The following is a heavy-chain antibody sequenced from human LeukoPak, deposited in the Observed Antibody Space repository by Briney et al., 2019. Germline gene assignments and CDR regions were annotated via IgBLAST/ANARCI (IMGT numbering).Heavy chain of an antibody. Sequence: ASVKVSCKASRYTFTSFDFNWVRQATGQGLEWMGWMKSNNGHTGYAQKFQGRVTMTRGTSISTAYMELSSLTFEDTAVYYCARGPPNWGMVGYWGQGTLVTVSS. V-gene: IGHV1-8*01. CDR3: ARGPPNWGMVGY. D-gene: IGHD7-27*01. CDR2: MKSNNGHT. CDR1: RYTFTSFD. J-gene: IGHJ4*02.